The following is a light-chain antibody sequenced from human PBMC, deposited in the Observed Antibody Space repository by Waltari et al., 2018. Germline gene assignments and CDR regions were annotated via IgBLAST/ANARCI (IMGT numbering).Light chain of an antibody. CDR3: MQGTHWPRT. CDR2: KVS. V-gene: IGKV2-30*01. CDR1: RSLVYSDGNTY. Sequence: DVEVTQSSRFLPVTLGQPASISCRFSRSLVYSDGNTYLSWFQLRPGQSPRRLIYKVSNRDSGVPDRFSGSGSGTDFILKIIRVEAEDVGLYYCMQGTHWPRTFGQGTKVEIK. J-gene: IGKJ1*01.